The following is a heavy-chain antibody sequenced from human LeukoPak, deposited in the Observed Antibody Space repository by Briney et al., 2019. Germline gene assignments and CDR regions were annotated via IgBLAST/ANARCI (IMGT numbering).Heavy chain of an antibody. V-gene: IGHV4-4*07. CDR2: IYTSGST. D-gene: IGHD1-1*01. CDR3: ARDTGTTGTRGYYYYYMDV. CDR1: GGSISSYY. J-gene: IGHJ6*03. Sequence: SETLSLTCIVSGGSISSYYWSWIRQPAGKGLEWIGRIYTSGSTNYNPSLKSRVTMSVDTSKSQFSLKLSSVTAADTAVYYCARDTGTTGTRGYYYYYMDVWGKGTTVTVSS.